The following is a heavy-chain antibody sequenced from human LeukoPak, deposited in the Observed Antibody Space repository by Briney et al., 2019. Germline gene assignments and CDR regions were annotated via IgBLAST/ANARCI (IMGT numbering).Heavy chain of an antibody. CDR3: ARAHGAIFGVAHMDV. Sequence: SETLSLTCAVYGGSFSGYYWSWIRQPPGKGLEWTGEINHSGSTNYNPSLKSRVTISVDTSKNQFSLKLSSVTAADTAVYYCARAHGAIFGVAHMDVWGKGTTVTVSS. CDR1: GGSFSGYY. V-gene: IGHV4-34*01. CDR2: INHSGST. J-gene: IGHJ6*03. D-gene: IGHD3-3*01.